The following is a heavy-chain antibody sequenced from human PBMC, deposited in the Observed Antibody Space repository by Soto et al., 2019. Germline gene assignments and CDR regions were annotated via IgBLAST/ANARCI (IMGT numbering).Heavy chain of an antibody. J-gene: IGHJ4*02. V-gene: IGHV3-30*18. CDR2: ISYDGSNK. CDR1: GFTFSSYG. CDR3: AKDQRGYSYGPVDY. D-gene: IGHD5-18*01. Sequence: RLACAASGFTFSSYGMHWVRQAPGKGLEWVAVISYDGSNKYYADSVKGRFTISRDNSKNTLYLQMNSLRAEDTAVYYCAKDQRGYSYGPVDYWGQGTLLPVSS.